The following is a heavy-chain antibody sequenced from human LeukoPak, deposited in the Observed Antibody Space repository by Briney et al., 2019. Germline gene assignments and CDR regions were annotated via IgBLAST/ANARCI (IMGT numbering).Heavy chain of an antibody. Sequence: SGTLSLTCAVSGGSISSSNWWSWVRQPPGKGLEWIGEIYHSGSTNYNPSLKSCVTISVDKSKNQFSLKLSSVTAADTAVYYCASRDSSGWPAYYYYYGMDVWGKGTTVTVSS. D-gene: IGHD6-19*01. CDR2: IYHSGST. J-gene: IGHJ6*04. V-gene: IGHV4-4*02. CDR1: GGSISSSNW. CDR3: ASRDSSGWPAYYYYYGMDV.